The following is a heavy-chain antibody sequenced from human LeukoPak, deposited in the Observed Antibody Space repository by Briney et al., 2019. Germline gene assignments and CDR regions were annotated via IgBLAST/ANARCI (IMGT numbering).Heavy chain of an antibody. D-gene: IGHD5-18*01. CDR3: ARLYYSYGYDRYFDL. V-gene: IGHV3-21*01. CDR1: GFTFSSYS. J-gene: IGHJ2*01. Sequence: KPGGSLRLSCGASGFTFSSYSMNCVSQAPGKGLEWVSSISSSSSYIYYADSVKGRFTISRDNTKNSMYLQMNSLRAEDTAVYYCARLYYSYGYDRYFDLWGRGTLVTVSS. CDR2: ISSSSSYI.